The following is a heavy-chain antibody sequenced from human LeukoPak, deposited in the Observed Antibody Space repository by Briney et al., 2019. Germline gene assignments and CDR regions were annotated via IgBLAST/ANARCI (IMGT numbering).Heavy chain of an antibody. CDR2: INHSGST. V-gene: IGHV4-34*01. CDR3: ARLHYGGNYGYYYYMDV. CDR1: GGSFSGYY. D-gene: IGHD4-23*01. J-gene: IGHJ6*03. Sequence: SETLSLTCAVYGGSFSGYYWSWIRQPPGKGLEWIGEINHSGSTNYNPSLKSRVTISVDTSKNQFSLKLSSVTAADTAVYYCARLHYGGNYGYYYYMDVWGKGTTVTISS.